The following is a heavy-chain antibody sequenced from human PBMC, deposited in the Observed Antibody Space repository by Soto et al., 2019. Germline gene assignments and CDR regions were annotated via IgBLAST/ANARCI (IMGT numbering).Heavy chain of an antibody. CDR3: PKEHTISCVAHDAFDL. CDR1: GFTFSSYA. J-gene: IGHJ3*01. Sequence: GGSLRLSCAASGFTFSSYAMSWVRQAPGKGPEWISAISGSGGNTYYADSVRGRFTISRDNSKNTLYVQMNSLGAEDPAVYFCPKEHTISCVAHDAFDLWGQGTMVTVSS. V-gene: IGHV3-23*01. D-gene: IGHD3-3*01. CDR2: ISGSGGNT.